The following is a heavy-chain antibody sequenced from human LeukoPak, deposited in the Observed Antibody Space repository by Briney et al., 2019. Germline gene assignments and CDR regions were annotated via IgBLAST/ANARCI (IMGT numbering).Heavy chain of an antibody. CDR1: GDSVSSY. CDR3: ARGMVRYYGSGSDY. J-gene: IGHJ4*02. D-gene: IGHD3-10*01. Sequence: SETLSLTCTVSGDSVSSYWSWIRLPPGKGLEWIGYVFHSGIVHYNLPFKSRVSMSVDTSKNQLSLNLTSLTAADTAVYYCARGMVRYYGSGSDYWGQGTLVTVSS. CDR2: VFHSGIV. V-gene: IGHV4-59*02.